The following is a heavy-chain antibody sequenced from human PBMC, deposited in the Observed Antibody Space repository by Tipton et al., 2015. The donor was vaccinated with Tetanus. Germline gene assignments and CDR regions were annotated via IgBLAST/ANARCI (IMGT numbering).Heavy chain of an antibody. CDR2: MFYSGSA. V-gene: IGHV4-30-4*01. CDR1: GGSISNDNYY. CDR3: ARGPTATSDY. D-gene: IGHD4-17*01. J-gene: IGHJ4*02. Sequence: TLSLTCTVSGGSISNDNYYWSWIRQPPGKGLEWIGYMFYSGSAYYNPSLKSRITISMDTSRNQFSLNVSSVTATDTAVYYCARGPTATSDYWGQGTLVTVSS.